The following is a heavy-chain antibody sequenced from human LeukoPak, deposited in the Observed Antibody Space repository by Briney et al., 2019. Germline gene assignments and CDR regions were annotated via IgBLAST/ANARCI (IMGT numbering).Heavy chain of an antibody. D-gene: IGHD3-10*01. Sequence: PSETLSLTCAVYGGSFSGYYWSWVRQPPGKGLEWIGEINHSGSTKYNPSLKSRVTISVDTSQNQFSLKLTSVTAADTATYYCARAADYLGSGSQLGYWGQGILVTVSS. CDR3: ARAADYLGSGSQLGY. J-gene: IGHJ4*02. CDR2: INHSGST. V-gene: IGHV4-34*01. CDR1: GGSFSGYY.